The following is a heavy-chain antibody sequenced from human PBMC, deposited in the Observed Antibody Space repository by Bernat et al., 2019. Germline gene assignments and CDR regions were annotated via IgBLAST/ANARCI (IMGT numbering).Heavy chain of an antibody. Sequence: EVQLVESGGGLVQPGGSLRVSCAASGFSFSSYWMHWVRQAPGEGLVWVSCINGDGVRTRDADSVKGRFTISRDTAKDTLYLQMNSLRAADTAVYYCARGSASAWTDDAFDIWGQGTVVTVSS. CDR3: ARGSASAWTDDAFDI. CDR1: GFSFSSYW. V-gene: IGHV3-74*01. D-gene: IGHD6-19*01. CDR2: INGDGVRT. J-gene: IGHJ3*02.